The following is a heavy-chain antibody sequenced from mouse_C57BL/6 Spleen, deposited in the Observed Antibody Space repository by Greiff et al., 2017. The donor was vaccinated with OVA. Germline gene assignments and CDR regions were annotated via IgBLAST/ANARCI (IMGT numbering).Heavy chain of an antibody. J-gene: IGHJ2*01. V-gene: IGHV1-82*01. Sequence: VQVVESGPELVKPGASVKISCKASGYAFSSSWMNWVKQRPGKGLEWIGRIYPGDGDTNYNGKFKGKATLTADKSSSTAYMQLSSLTSEDSAVYFCAREASYAGYFDYWGQGTTLTVSS. CDR1: GYAFSSSW. CDR3: AREASYAGYFDY. CDR2: IYPGDGDT. D-gene: IGHD1-1*01.